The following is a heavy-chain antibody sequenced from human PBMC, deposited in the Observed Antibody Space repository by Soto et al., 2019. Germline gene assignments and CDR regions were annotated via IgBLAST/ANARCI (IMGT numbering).Heavy chain of an antibody. CDR2: INHSGST. CDR3: ARVWSPSLLKGFDY. V-gene: IGHV4-34*01. Sequence: SETLSLTGAVYGGSFSGYYWSWIRQPPGKGLEWIGEINHSGSTNYNPSLKSRVTISVDTSKNQFSLKLSSVTAADTAVYYCARVWSPSLLKGFDYWGQGTLVTVSS. CDR1: GGSFSGYY. D-gene: IGHD1-26*01. J-gene: IGHJ4*02.